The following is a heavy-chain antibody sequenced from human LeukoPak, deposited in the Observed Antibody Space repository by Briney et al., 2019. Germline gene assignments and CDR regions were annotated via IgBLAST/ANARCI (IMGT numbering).Heavy chain of an antibody. D-gene: IGHD6-13*01. CDR2: ISSSSDYT. Sequence: KPGGSLRLSCSASGFTFSDYHLSWIRQAPGKGLEWVSYISSSSDYTNYADSVKGRFTISRDNSKNTLYLQMNSLRAEDTAVYYCARRNIAAAALDYWGQGTLVTVSS. J-gene: IGHJ4*02. CDR1: GFTFSDYH. CDR3: ARRNIAAAALDY. V-gene: IGHV3-11*03.